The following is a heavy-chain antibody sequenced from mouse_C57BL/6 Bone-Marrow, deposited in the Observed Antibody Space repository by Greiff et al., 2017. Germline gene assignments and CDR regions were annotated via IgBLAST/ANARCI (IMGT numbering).Heavy chain of an antibody. V-gene: IGHV1-39*01. D-gene: IGHD3-2*02. CDR1: GYSFTDYN. J-gene: IGHJ1*03. Sequence: VQLKQSGPELVKPGASVKISCKASGYSFTDYNMNWVKQSNGKSLEWIGVINPNYGTTSYNQQFKGKATFTVDQSSSTAYMQLNSLTSEDSAVYSCARGGQGDSSGDWYFDVWGTGTTVTVSS. CDR3: ARGGQGDSSGDWYFDV. CDR2: INPNYGTT.